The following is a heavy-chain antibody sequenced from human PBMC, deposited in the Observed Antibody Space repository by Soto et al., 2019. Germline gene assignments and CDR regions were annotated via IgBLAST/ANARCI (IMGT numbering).Heavy chain of an antibody. J-gene: IGHJ4*02. CDR2: INPNSGGT. Sequence: GASVKVSWKASGYTLTGYYMHWVRQAPGQGLEWMGWINPNSGGTNYAQKFQGWVTMTRDTSISTAYMELSRLRSDDTAVYYCARGTVTTSLDYWGQGTLVTVSS. CDR3: ARGTVTTSLDY. D-gene: IGHD4-17*01. V-gene: IGHV1-2*04. CDR1: GYTLTGYY.